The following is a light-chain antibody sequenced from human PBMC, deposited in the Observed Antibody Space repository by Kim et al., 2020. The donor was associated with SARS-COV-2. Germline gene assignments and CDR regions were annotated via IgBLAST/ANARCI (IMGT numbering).Light chain of an antibody. CDR1: QGISSW. V-gene: IGKV1-12*01. CDR3: QQANSFPLT. Sequence: SASVGDRVIITCRASQGISSWLAWYQQRPGKAPNLVIYAATGLQSGVPSRFSGSGSGTNFTLTINSLQPEDSATYFCQQANSFPLTFGGGTKLEIK. CDR2: AAT. J-gene: IGKJ4*01.